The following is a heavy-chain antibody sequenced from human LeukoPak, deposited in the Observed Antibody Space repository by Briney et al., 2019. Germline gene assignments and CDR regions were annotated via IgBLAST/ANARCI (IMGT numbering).Heavy chain of an antibody. CDR2: ISSSGGTT. D-gene: IGHD3-22*01. CDR3: ARDRPYDSSGYDPFDY. V-gene: IGHV3-11*01. J-gene: IGHJ4*02. Sequence: GVTLRLSCAASGFTFSDYYMSWIRQAPGKGLEWISYISSSGGTTYYVDSVTGRFTISRDNAKNSLYLQMNSLRAEDTAVYYCARDRPYDSSGYDPFDYWGQGTLVTVSS. CDR1: GFTFSDYY.